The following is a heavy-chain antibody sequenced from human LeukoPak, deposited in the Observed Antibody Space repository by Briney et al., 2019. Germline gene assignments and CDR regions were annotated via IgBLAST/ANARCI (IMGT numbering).Heavy chain of an antibody. CDR1: GFTFSSYA. D-gene: IGHD3-10*01. Sequence: GGSLRLSCAASGFTFSSYAMSWVRQAPGKGLEWVSTINNRGATTYYADSVKGRFTISRDNSKNALYLQMNSLRAEDTAVYYCAKIWFGLNVYYYYMDVWGKGTTVTVSS. CDR2: INNRGATT. V-gene: IGHV3-23*01. CDR3: AKIWFGLNVYYYYMDV. J-gene: IGHJ6*03.